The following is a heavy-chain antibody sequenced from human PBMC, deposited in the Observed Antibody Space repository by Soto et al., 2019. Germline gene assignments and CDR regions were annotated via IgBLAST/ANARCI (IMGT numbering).Heavy chain of an antibody. J-gene: IGHJ4*02. V-gene: IGHV3-74*01. D-gene: IGHD2-2*01. CDR2: INSDGSST. Sequence: GGSLRLSCASSGFTFSSYWMHLVRQAPGKGLVWVSRINSDGSSTSYADSVKGRFTISRDNAKNTLYLQMNSLRAEDTAVYYCARDRGYCSSTSCSQFGYWGQGTLVTVSS. CDR1: GFTFSSYW. CDR3: ARDRGYCSSTSCSQFGY.